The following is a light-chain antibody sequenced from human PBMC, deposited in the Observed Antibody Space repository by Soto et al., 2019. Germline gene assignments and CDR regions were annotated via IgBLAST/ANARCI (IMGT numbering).Light chain of an antibody. Sequence: EIVLTQSPGTLSLSPGERATLSCRASQTLSSNSLAWYQQRPGQTPRVLVYGASNRATGIPDKFSGSGSGTDFTLTISRLEPGDFATYYCQQSYSRPLTFGPGTKVEIK. CDR1: QTLSSNS. J-gene: IGKJ3*01. CDR3: QQSYSRPLT. CDR2: GAS. V-gene: IGKV3-20*01.